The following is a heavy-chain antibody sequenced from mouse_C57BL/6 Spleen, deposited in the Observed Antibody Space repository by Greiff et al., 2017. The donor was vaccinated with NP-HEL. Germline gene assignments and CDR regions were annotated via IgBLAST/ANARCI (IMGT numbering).Heavy chain of an antibody. CDR1: GYTFTSYW. V-gene: IGHV1-50*01. J-gene: IGHJ4*01. D-gene: IGHD2-3*01. CDR2: IDPSDSYT. CDR3: ARRCLLPYYYAMDY. Sequence: QVQLQQPGAELVKPGASVKLSCKASGYTFTSYWMQWVKQRPGQGLEWIGEIDPSDSYTNYNQKFKCKATLTVDTSSSTAYMQLSSLTSEDSAVYYCARRCLLPYYYAMDYWGQGTSVTVSS.